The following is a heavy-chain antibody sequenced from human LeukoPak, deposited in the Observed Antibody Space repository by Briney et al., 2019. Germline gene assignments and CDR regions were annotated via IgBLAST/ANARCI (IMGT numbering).Heavy chain of an antibody. CDR3: AKGCRSNSCALGFDQ. Sequence: PGGSLRLSCAGSGFTFTNYGVHWVRQPPGQGLEWVAGISYDGGHIYYGDSVKGRFTISRDNSKNTVHVEMNSLTAEDTAVYYCAKGCRSNSCALGFDQWGQGTLVAVSS. V-gene: IGHV3-30*18. J-gene: IGHJ4*02. D-gene: IGHD2-2*01. CDR1: GFTFTNYG. CDR2: ISYDGGHI.